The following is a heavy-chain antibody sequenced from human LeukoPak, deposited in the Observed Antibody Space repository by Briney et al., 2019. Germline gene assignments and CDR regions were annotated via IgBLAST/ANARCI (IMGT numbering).Heavy chain of an antibody. V-gene: IGHV1-2*02. CDR3: AREVAARHGVIDY. J-gene: IGHJ4*02. CDR1: GYTFTDYY. Sequence: ASVKVSCKASGYTFTDYYIHWVRQAPGQGLEWMGWINPNSGGTNYAQKFQGRVTMTRDTSIDTAYMELRRLRSDDTAVYYCAREVAARHGVIDYWGQGTLVTVSS. CDR2: INPNSGGT. D-gene: IGHD6-6*01.